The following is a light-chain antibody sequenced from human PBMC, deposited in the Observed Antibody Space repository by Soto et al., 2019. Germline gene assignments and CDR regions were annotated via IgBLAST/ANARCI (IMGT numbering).Light chain of an antibody. V-gene: IGLV6-57*04. Sequence: NFMLTQPHSVSESPGKTVTISCTRSSGSIASNYVQWYQQRPGSAPTTVIYEDNQRPSGVPDRFSGSKSGSSASLAISGLRSEDEADYYCATWDDSLSGWVFGGGTKLTVL. CDR1: SGSIASNY. J-gene: IGLJ3*02. CDR3: ATWDDSLSGWV. CDR2: EDN.